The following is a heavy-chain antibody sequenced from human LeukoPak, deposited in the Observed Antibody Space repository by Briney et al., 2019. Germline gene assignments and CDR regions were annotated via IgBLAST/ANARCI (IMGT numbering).Heavy chain of an antibody. D-gene: IGHD3-16*01. J-gene: IGHJ4*02. Sequence: GASVKVSCKASGYTFTGYYMHWVRQAPGQGLEWMGWINPNSGGTNYAQKFQGRDTMTRDTSISTAYMELSRLRSDDTAVYYCASLVWSRYDYFDYWGQGTLVTVSS. V-gene: IGHV1-2*02. CDR2: INPNSGGT. CDR1: GYTFTGYY. CDR3: ASLVWSRYDYFDY.